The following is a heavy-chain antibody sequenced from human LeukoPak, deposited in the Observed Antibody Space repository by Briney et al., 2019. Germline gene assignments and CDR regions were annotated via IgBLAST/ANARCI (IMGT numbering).Heavy chain of an antibody. CDR2: ISGWGGST. D-gene: IGHD5/OR15-5a*01. J-gene: IGHJ4*02. CDR3: AKIWLGRRRTVDLVSPGETDW. V-gene: IGHV3-23*01. Sequence: GGTLRLSCSASGFTFSSYGMSCARHAPGKTLVWVSSISGWGGSTYYADPVKGRLTISRNNSKNTLYLEMNSLRDEDTAVYYCAKIWLGRRRTVDLVSPGETDWWGQGTLVIVSS. CDR1: GFTFSSYG.